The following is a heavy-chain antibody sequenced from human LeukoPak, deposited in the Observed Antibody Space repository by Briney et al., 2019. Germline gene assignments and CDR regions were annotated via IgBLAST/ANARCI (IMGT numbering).Heavy chain of an antibody. Sequence: PGGSLRLSCAAPGFTFSSYAMSWVRQAPGKGLVWVSAISVSGGSTYYADSVKGRFTITRDNSKNTLYLQMNSLRAEDTALYYCAKRRGGSYYDAFDIWGQGTMVTVSS. CDR2: ISVSGGST. CDR3: AKRRGGSYYDAFDI. V-gene: IGHV3-23*01. D-gene: IGHD1-26*01. J-gene: IGHJ3*02. CDR1: GFTFSSYA.